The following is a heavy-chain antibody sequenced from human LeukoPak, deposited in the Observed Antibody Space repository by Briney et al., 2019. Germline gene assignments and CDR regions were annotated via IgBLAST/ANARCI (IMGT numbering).Heavy chain of an antibody. CDR1: GFSLSTSGMC. CDR2: IDWDDDK. J-gene: IGHJ4*02. D-gene: IGHD5-24*01. CDR3: ARNGVEMATIRSYFDY. V-gene: IGHV2-70*11. Sequence: GSGPALVKPTQTLTLTCTFSGFSLSTSGMCVSWIRQPPGKALEWLARIDWDDDKYYSTSLKTRLTISKDTSKNQVALTMTNMDPVDTATYYCARNGVEMATIRSYFDYWGQGTLVTVSS.